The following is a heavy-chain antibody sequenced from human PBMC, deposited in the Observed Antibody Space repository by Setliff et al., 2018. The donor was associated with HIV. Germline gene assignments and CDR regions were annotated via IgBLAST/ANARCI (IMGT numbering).Heavy chain of an antibody. V-gene: IGHV5-51*01. J-gene: IGHJ4*02. CDR3: ARVDMGYYYDSSGYSHFDH. CDR2: IYPDESDS. Sequence: GESLKISCKGSGFSFPTYWIAWVRQMPGKGLEWMGVIYPDESDSRYSPSFRGQVTISADKSINTAYLQWSSLKASDTAMYYCARVDMGYYYDSSGYSHFDHWGQGTLVTVSS. CDR1: GFSFPTYW. D-gene: IGHD3-22*01.